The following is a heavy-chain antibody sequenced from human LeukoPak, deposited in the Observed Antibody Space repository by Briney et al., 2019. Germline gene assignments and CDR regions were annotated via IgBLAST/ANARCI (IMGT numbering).Heavy chain of an antibody. Sequence: PGGSLRLSCAASGFTFDDYAMHWVRQAPGKGLEWVSVISWDGGSTYYADSVKGRFTISRENSKNSLYLQMNSLRTEDTALYYCAKEGYSGYDLDYWGQGTLVTVSS. CDR2: ISWDGGST. CDR1: GFTFDDYA. CDR3: AKEGYSGYDLDY. D-gene: IGHD5-12*01. J-gene: IGHJ4*02. V-gene: IGHV3-43*02.